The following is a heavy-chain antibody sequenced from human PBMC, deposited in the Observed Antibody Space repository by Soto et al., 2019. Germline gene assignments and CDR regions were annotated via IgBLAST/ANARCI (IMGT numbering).Heavy chain of an antibody. CDR2: INPNSGGT. CDR1: RYTFTGYY. J-gene: IGHJ6*02. CDR3: ARGDVLRFLEWFKNYYYGMDV. D-gene: IGHD3-3*01. Sequence: AGVTVSCKPSRYTFTGYYMHWVRQAPGQGLEWMGWINPNSGGTNYAQKFQGRVTMTRDTSISTAYMELSRLRSDDTAVYYCARGDVLRFLEWFKNYYYGMDVWGQGTTVTVSS. V-gene: IGHV1-2*02.